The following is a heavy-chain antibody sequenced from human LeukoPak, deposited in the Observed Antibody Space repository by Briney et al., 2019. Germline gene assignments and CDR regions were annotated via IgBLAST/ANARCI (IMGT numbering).Heavy chain of an antibody. CDR3: ARTTAWARTKFDY. Sequence: PSETLSLTCTVSGGSISSYYWSWIRQPPGKGLEWIGYIYYSGSTSYNPSLKSRVTISVDTSKNQFSLKLSSVTAADTAVYYCARTTAWARTKFDYWGQGTLVTVSS. D-gene: IGHD1-14*01. J-gene: IGHJ4*02. V-gene: IGHV4-59*01. CDR2: IYYSGST. CDR1: GGSISSYY.